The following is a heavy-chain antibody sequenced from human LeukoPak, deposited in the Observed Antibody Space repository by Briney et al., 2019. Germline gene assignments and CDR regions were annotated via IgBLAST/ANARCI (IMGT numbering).Heavy chain of an antibody. J-gene: IGHJ4*02. D-gene: IGHD3-10*01. CDR3: ATRSGSSYGYFDY. Sequence: GGSLRLSCAASGFSFSGYAMGWVRQAPGKGLEWVSAITGGGDYTDYADSVKGRFTISRDNSKSTVYLQISSLRGEDAAVYYCATRSGSSYGYFDYWGQGTLVTVSS. CDR2: ITGGGDYT. V-gene: IGHV3-23*01. CDR1: GFSFSGYA.